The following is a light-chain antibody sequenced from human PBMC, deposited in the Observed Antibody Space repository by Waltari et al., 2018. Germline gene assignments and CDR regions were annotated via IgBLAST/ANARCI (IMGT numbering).Light chain of an antibody. V-gene: IGLV6-57*01. Sequence: NFMLTQPLSVSESPGKTVTISCTRSSGSIAPNYVQWYQQRPGSSPPAVIYEDNQRPSGVPDRFSGSIDSSSNSASLTISGLKTEDEADYYCQSYDNRNHWVFGGGTKLTVL. CDR3: QSYDNRNHWV. CDR2: EDN. J-gene: IGLJ3*02. CDR1: SGSIAPNY.